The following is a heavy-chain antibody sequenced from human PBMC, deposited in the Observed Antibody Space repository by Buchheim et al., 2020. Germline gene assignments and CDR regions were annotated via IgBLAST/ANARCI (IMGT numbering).Heavy chain of an antibody. CDR2: ISSSGTYI. J-gene: IGHJ4*02. V-gene: IGHV3-21*01. CDR3: ARTHSYGSSSFDY. D-gene: IGHD6-6*01. Sequence: EVQLVESGGGLVKPGGSLRLSCAASGFAFSSYSMNWVRQAPGKGLEWVSSISSSGTYIYYADSVKGRFTISRDNVKNSLYLQMNSLRAEDTAVYYCARTHSYGSSSFDYWGQGTL. CDR1: GFAFSSYS.